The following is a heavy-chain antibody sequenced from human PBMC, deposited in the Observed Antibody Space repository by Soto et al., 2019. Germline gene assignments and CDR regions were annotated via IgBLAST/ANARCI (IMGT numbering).Heavy chain of an antibody. CDR2: ISAYNGNT. CDR1: GYTFTSYG. Sequence: SVKVSCKASGYTFTSYGISWVRQAPGQGLEWMGWISAYNGNTNYAQKLQGRVTMTTDTSTSTAYMELMSLSSEDTAVYHCARGGRCSYYYYGIDVWGQGTTVTAP. V-gene: IGHV1-18*04. J-gene: IGHJ6*02. CDR3: ARGGRCSYYYYGIDV. D-gene: IGHD3-10*02.